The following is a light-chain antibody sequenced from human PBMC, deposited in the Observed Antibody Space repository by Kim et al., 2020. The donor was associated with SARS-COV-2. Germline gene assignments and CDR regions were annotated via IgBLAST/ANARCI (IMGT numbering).Light chain of an antibody. J-gene: IGLJ1*01. CDR3: QVWDSSSDQHYV. Sequence: SYELTQPPSVSVAPGKTARITCGGNNIGSKSVHWYQQKPGQAPVLVIYYDSDRPSGIPERFSGSNSGNTATLTISRVEAGDEADYYCQVWDSSSDQHYVF. V-gene: IGLV3-21*04. CDR1: NIGSKS. CDR2: YDS.